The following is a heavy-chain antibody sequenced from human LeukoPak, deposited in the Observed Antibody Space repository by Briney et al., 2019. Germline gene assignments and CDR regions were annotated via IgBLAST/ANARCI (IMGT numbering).Heavy chain of an antibody. V-gene: IGHV3-20*04. CDR2: INWNGGST. Sequence: PGGSLRLSCAASGFTFDDYGMSWVRQAPGKGLEWVSGINWNGGSTGYADSVKGRFTISRDNSKNTLYLQMNSLRAEDTAVYYCAKDLVGATDGWGQGTLVTVSS. J-gene: IGHJ4*02. CDR3: AKDLVGATDG. CDR1: GFTFDDYG. D-gene: IGHD1-26*01.